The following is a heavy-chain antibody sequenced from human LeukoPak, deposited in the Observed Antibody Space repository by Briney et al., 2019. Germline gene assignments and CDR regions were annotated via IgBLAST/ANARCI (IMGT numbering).Heavy chain of an antibody. CDR3: ATSETAHFDY. CDR2: INHSGST. V-gene: IGHV4-34*01. Sequence: PSETLSLTCAVYGGSFSGYYWSWIRQPPGKGLEWIGEINHSGSTNYNPSLKSRVTISVDTSKNQFSLKLSSVTAADTAVYYCATSETAHFDYWGQGTLVTVSS. CDR1: GGSFSGYY. J-gene: IGHJ4*02.